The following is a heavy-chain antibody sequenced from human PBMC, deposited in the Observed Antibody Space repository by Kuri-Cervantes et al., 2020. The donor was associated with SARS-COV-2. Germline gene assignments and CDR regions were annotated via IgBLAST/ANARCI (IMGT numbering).Heavy chain of an antibody. CDR1: GGSISSSSYY. D-gene: IGHD4-17*01. Sequence: ESLKISCTVSGGSISSSSYYWGWIRQPPGKGLEWIGSIYYSGSTYYNPSLKSRVTISVDTSKNQFSLKLSSVTAADTAVYYCARGGYGDYLSWGQGTLVTVSS. V-gene: IGHV4-39*07. CDR3: ARGGYGDYLS. CDR2: IYYSGST. J-gene: IGHJ5*02.